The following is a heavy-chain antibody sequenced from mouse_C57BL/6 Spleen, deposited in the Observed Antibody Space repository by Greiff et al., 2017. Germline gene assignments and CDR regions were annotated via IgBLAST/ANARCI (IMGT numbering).Heavy chain of an antibody. CDR2: IYPGDGDT. J-gene: IGHJ2*01. CDR1: GYAFSSSW. Sequence: VKLMESGPELVKPGASVKISCKASGYAFSSSWMNWVKQRPGKGLEWIGRIYPGDGDTNYNGKFKGKATLTADKSSSTAYMQLSSLTSEDSAVYCCASPLYYGSLDYWGQGTTLTVSS. V-gene: IGHV1-82*01. CDR3: ASPLYYGSLDY. D-gene: IGHD1-1*01.